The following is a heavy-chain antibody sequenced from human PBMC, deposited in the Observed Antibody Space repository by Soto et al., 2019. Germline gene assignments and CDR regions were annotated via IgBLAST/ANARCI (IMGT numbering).Heavy chain of an antibody. CDR1: GFTFSSYA. CDR3: GKEKISTSGCNWFDP. Sequence: ELQLLESGGGLVQPGGSLRLSCAASGFTFSSYAMSWVRQAPGKGLAWVSAISGSGGSTYYADSVKGRFTISRDNSKNTLYLTISSLRAEDTAVYYCGKEKISTSGCNWFDPCGQGTLVTVSS. J-gene: IGHJ5*02. V-gene: IGHV3-23*01. D-gene: IGHD2-2*01. CDR2: ISGSGGST.